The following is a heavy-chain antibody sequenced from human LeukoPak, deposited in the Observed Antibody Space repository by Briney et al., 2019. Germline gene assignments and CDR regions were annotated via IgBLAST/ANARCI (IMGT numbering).Heavy chain of an antibody. CDR3: ARDHVTMVRGVIDPGCYYYYYGMDV. CDR2: ISSSGSTI. V-gene: IGHV3-11*01. CDR1: GFTFSAYY. Sequence: PGGSLRLSCAASGFTFSAYYMSWIRQAPGKGLEWVSYISSSGSTIYYADSVKGRFTISRDNAKNSLYLQMNSLRAEDTAVYYCARDHVTMVRGVIDPGCYYYYYGMDVWGQGTTVTVSS. D-gene: IGHD3-10*01. J-gene: IGHJ6*02.